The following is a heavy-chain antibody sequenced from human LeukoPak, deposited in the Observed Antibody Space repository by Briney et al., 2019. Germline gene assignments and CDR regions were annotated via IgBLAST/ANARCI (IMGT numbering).Heavy chain of an antibody. CDR1: GGSISSYS. J-gene: IGHJ3*02. CDR2: IYYSGSA. Sequence: PSETLSLTCTVSGGSISSYSWSWIREPPGKELEYIGYIYYSGSANYNPSLKSRVTISVDTSKNQFSLKLRSVTAADTAVYYCARGTKRGYSYAYESDAFDIWGQGTMVTVSS. V-gene: IGHV4-59*01. CDR3: ARGTKRGYSYAYESDAFDI. D-gene: IGHD5-18*01.